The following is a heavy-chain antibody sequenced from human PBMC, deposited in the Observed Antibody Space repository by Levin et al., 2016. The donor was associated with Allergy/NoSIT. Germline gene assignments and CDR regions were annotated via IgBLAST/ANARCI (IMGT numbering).Heavy chain of an antibody. J-gene: IGHJ3*01. V-gene: IGHV1-3*01. CDR3: ARDYGGPGVTLDF. Sequence: ASVKVSCKASGYSFSDHAMHWVRQAPGQSLEWMGWINGGNGNTKFAQKFQGRVTFTRDTAATTIYMGLSSLRSDDAAVYFCARDYGGPGVTLDFWGQGTKVAVSS. CDR1: GYSFSDHA. CDR2: INGGNGNT. D-gene: IGHD2-21*02.